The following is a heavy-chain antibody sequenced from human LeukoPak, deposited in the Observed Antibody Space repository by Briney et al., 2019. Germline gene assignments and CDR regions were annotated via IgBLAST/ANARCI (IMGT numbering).Heavy chain of an antibody. CDR3: ARDVSDYYDSSGYYYYYYGMDV. Sequence: PGGSLRLSCAASGFTFSDYYMSWIRQAPGKGMECVSYISSSGSTIYYADSVKGRFTISRDNAKNSLYLQMNSLRAEDTAVYYCARDVSDYYDSSGYYYYYYGMDVWGQGTTVTVSS. V-gene: IGHV3-11*01. J-gene: IGHJ6*02. D-gene: IGHD3-22*01. CDR2: ISSSGSTI. CDR1: GFTFSDYY.